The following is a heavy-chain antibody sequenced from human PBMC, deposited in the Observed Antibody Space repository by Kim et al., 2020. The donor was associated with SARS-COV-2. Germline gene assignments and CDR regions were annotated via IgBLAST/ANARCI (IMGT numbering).Heavy chain of an antibody. V-gene: IGHV4-31*03. Sequence: SETLSLTCTVSGGSISSGGYYWSWIRQHPGKGLEWIGYIYYSGSTYYNPSLKSRVTISVDTSNNQFSLKLSSVTAADTAVYYCARNGSLNGDPLRAYYSYGMDVWGQGTTVTVSS. CDR2: IYYSGST. D-gene: IGHD4-17*01. CDR1: GGSISSGGYY. J-gene: IGHJ6*02. CDR3: ARNGSLNGDPLRAYYSYGMDV.